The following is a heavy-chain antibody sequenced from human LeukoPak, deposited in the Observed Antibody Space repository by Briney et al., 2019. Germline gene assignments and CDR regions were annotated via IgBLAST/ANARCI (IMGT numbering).Heavy chain of an antibody. V-gene: IGHV3-23*01. CDR1: GFTFSSYA. CDR2: ISGSGGST. D-gene: IGHD3-10*01. CDR3: AKDAVRGSGRINWFDP. J-gene: IGHJ5*02. Sequence: GSLRLSCAASGFTFSSYAMSWVRQAPGKGLEWVSAISGSGGSTYYADSVKGRFTISRDNSKNTLYLQMNSLRAEDTALYYCAKDAVRGSGRINWFDPWGQGTLVTVSS.